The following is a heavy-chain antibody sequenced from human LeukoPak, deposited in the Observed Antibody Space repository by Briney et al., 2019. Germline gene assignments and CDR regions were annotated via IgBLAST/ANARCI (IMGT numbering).Heavy chain of an antibody. D-gene: IGHD6-19*01. CDR3: AKALGIAVAGNAFDI. V-gene: IGHV3-23*01. J-gene: IGHJ3*02. CDR2: ISGSGGST. Sequence: PGGSLRLSCAASGFTFSSYAMSWVRQAPGEGLEWVSAISGSGGSTYYADSVKGRFTISRDNSKNTLYLQMNSLRAEDTAVYYCAKALGIAVAGNAFDIWGQGTMVTVSS. CDR1: GFTFSSYA.